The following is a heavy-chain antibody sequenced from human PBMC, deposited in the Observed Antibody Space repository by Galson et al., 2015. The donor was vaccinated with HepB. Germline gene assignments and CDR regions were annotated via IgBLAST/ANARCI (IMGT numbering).Heavy chain of an antibody. D-gene: IGHD3-3*01. J-gene: IGHJ4*02. Sequence: SLRLSCAASGFTFDDYAMHWVRQAPGKGLEWVSGISWNSGSIDYADSMKGRFTISRDNAKNSLYLQMNRLSAEDTALYYCEKDSASGYDGRSAPFDYWGQGTLVTVSS. V-gene: IGHV3-9*01. CDR3: EKDSASGYDGRSAPFDY. CDR1: GFTFDDYA. CDR2: ISWNSGSI.